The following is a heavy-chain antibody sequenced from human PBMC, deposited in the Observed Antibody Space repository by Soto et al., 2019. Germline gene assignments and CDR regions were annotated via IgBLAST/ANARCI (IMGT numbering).Heavy chain of an antibody. CDR1: GYRFTNYW. CDR3: ARGGPQVVHNWVDP. D-gene: IGHD2-15*01. V-gene: IGHV5-10-1*01. J-gene: IGHJ5*02. Sequence: GESLKISCKGSGYRFTNYWINWVRQMPGKGLEWMGRIDPTDSYTNYNPSFQGHVTISADKSLSTAYLQWNSLRASDTATYYCARGGPQVVHNWVDPWGQGTLVTVS. CDR2: IDPTDSYT.